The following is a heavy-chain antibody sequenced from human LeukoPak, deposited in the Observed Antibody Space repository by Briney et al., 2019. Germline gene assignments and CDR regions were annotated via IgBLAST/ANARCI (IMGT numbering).Heavy chain of an antibody. CDR2: MNPNSGNT. Sequence: ASVKVSCKASGYTFTSYDINWVRQATRQGLEWMGWMNPNSGNTGYAQKFQGRVTMTRNTSISTAYKELSSLRSEDTAVYYCARGPGSVAPAFDIWGQGTMVTVSS. D-gene: IGHD3-10*01. J-gene: IGHJ3*02. CDR3: ARGPGSVAPAFDI. V-gene: IGHV1-8*01. CDR1: GYTFTSYD.